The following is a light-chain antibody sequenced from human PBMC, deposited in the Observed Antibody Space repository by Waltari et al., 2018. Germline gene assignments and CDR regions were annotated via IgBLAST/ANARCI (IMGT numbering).Light chain of an antibody. CDR1: GSAIDHSDF. Sequence: QSALTQPASVSGSPGQSITISCTGIGSAIDHSDFFSWYQHQPGKAPRVIIFDVTNRPSGISHRFSASKSANTASLTISGLQPEDEGDYYCTSQALDGVVLFGGGTQVTV. J-gene: IGLJ2*01. CDR3: TSQALDGVVL. CDR2: DVT. V-gene: IGLV2-14*03.